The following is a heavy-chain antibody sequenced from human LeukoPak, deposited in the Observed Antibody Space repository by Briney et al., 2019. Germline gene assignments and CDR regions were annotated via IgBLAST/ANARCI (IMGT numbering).Heavy chain of an antibody. CDR3: ATEGLRFLEWLNDEATRTRDFDY. CDR2: FDPEDGET. Sequence: ASVKVSCKVSGYTLTELSMHWVRQAPGKGLEWMGGFDPEDGETIYAQKFQGRVTMTEDTSTDTAYMELSSLRSEDTAVYYCATEGLRFLEWLNDEATRTRDFDYWGQGTLVTVSS. V-gene: IGHV1-24*01. D-gene: IGHD3-3*01. CDR1: GYTLTELS. J-gene: IGHJ4*02.